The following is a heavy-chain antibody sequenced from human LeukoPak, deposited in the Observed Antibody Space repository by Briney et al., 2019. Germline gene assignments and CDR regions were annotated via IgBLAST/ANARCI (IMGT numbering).Heavy chain of an antibody. CDR2: ISAYNGNT. Sequence: ASVKVSCKASGYTFTSYGISWVRQAPGQGLEWMGWISAYNGNTNYAQKLQGRVTMTTDTSTSTAYMELRSLRSEDTAVYYCARKYSSSWYGDFDYWGQGTLVTVSS. D-gene: IGHD6-13*01. CDR1: GYTFTSYG. J-gene: IGHJ4*02. CDR3: ARKYSSSWYGDFDY. V-gene: IGHV1-18*01.